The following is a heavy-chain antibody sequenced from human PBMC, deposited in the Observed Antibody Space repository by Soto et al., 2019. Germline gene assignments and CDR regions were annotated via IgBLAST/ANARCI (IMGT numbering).Heavy chain of an antibody. V-gene: IGHV4-59*01. Sequence: SEPLSLTCTVSGGSISSYYWSWIRQPPGKGLEWIGYIYSSVSTNYNPSLKSRVTISVDTSKNQFSLKLSSVTAADTAVYYCARFQAVAGMHDYYYFYGMDVWGQGTTVTVSS. J-gene: IGHJ6*02. CDR1: GGSISSYY. CDR2: IYSSVST. D-gene: IGHD6-19*01. CDR3: ARFQAVAGMHDYYYFYGMDV.